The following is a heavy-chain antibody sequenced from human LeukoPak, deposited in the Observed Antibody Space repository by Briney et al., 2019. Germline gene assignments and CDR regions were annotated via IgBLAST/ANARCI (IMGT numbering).Heavy chain of an antibody. Sequence: SETLSLTCNVSGGSLNSRAYHWGWIRQPPGKGLKWIGSIYYSGSTYYNPSLKSRVTISVDTSKNQFSLKLSSVTAADTAVYYCASRPAPYGSGSYYNVPFDYWGQGTLVTVSS. CDR2: IYYSGST. J-gene: IGHJ4*02. V-gene: IGHV4-39*07. D-gene: IGHD3-10*01. CDR3: ASRPAPYGSGSYYNVPFDY. CDR1: GGSLNSRAYH.